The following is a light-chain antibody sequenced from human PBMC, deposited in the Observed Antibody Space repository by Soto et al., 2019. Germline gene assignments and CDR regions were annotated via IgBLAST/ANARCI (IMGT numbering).Light chain of an antibody. CDR1: SSDVGGYNY. J-gene: IGLJ2*01. CDR2: DVT. CDR3: CSYAGSYVV. V-gene: IGLV2-11*01. Sequence: QSALTQPRSVSGSPGQSVTISCTGTSSDVGGYNYVSWYQQHPGQAPKLMIYDVTKRPSGVPDRFSGSQSGNTASLTISGLQAEDEADYYCCSYAGSYVVFGGGTKLTVL.